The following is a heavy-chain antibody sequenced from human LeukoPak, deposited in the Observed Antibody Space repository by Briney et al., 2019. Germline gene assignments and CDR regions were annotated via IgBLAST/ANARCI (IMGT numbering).Heavy chain of an antibody. D-gene: IGHD1-26*01. V-gene: IGHV4-30-2*01. CDR1: GGSISSGGYS. J-gene: IGHJ5*02. CDR3: ARGGIGFDP. Sequence: NPSETLSLTCAVSGGSISSGGYSWSWIRQPPGKGLEWIGYIYHSGSTYYNPSLKSRVTISVDRSKNQFSLKLSSVTAADTAVYYCARGGIGFDPWGQGTLVTVSS. CDR2: IYHSGST.